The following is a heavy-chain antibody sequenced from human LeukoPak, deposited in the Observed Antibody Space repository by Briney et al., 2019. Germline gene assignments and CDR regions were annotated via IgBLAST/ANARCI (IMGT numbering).Heavy chain of an antibody. CDR1: GFTFSNYA. J-gene: IGHJ6*04. V-gene: IGHV3-30*04. CDR3: ASDPRDGGQNV. D-gene: IGHD5-24*01. Sequence: GGSLRLSCAASGFTFSNYAMHWVRQAPGKGLEWVTLISYSGDNKYYADSVKGRFTFSRDKSKNTLYLQMNSLRPEDSAVYYCASDPRDGGQNVWGKGTTVTVSS. CDR2: ISYSGDNK.